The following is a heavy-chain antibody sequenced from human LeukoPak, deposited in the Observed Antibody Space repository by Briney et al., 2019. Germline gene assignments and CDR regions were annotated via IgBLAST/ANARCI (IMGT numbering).Heavy chain of an antibody. CDR3: ATVSEY. V-gene: IGHV3-74*01. Sequence: PGGSLRLSCAASGFTFSNFWMHWVRQVPGKGLVWVSGINHDGTGTYYADSVKGRFTISRDNAKNTVYLQMNGLRAEDTAPYNCATVSEYWGQGTLVTVSS. J-gene: IGHJ4*02. CDR1: GFTFSNFW. CDR2: INHDGTGT.